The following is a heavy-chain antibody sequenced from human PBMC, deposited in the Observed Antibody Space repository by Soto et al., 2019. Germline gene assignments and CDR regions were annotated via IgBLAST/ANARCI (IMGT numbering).Heavy chain of an antibody. Sequence: PSETLSLTCTVSGYSISSGYYWGWIRQPPGKGLEWIGSAYHRGTSSYNPSLQSRVTISVDTSKNQFSLRLTSVTAADTAVYYCARGNGYYETSGDFNSWGQGALVTVSS. V-gene: IGHV4-38-2*02. CDR3: ARGNGYYETSGDFNS. CDR2: AYHRGTS. J-gene: IGHJ4*02. D-gene: IGHD3-22*01. CDR1: GYSISSGYY.